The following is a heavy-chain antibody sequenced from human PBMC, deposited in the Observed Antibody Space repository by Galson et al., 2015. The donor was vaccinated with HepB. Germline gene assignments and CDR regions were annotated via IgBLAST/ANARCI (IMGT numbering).Heavy chain of an antibody. CDR3: ARLMRMKGYSYGYFDY. V-gene: IGHV5-51*03. CDR2: IYPGDSDT. D-gene: IGHD5-18*01. CDR1: GYSFTSYW. Sequence: QSGAEVKKPGESLKISCKGSGYSFTSYWIGWVRQMPGKGLEWMGIIYPGDSDTRYSPSFQGQVTISADESISTAYLQWSSLKASDTAMYYCARLMRMKGYSYGYFDYWGQGTLVTVSS. J-gene: IGHJ4*02.